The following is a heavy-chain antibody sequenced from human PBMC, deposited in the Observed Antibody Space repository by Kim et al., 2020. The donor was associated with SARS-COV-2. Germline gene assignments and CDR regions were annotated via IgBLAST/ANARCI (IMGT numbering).Heavy chain of an antibody. CDR3: SRGGISTAITV. J-gene: IGHJ4*02. CDR1: CGSISSYY. Sequence: SETLSLTCSVSCGSISSYYWTWIRQPAGKGLEWIGRMYSTGNSNYNPSLNSRVTMSVDMATNQFSLKLSSVTAADTAIYYCSRGGISTAITVWGQGTLVT. CDR2: MYSTGNS. D-gene: IGHD3-16*01. V-gene: IGHV4-4*07.